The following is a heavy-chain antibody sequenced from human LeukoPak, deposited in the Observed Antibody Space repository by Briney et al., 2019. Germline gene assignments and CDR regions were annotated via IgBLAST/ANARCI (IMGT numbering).Heavy chain of an antibody. CDR2: IRSKAYGGTT. CDR3: TRGDYYDTSGYYFLFDY. CDR1: GFTFGDYG. J-gene: IGHJ4*02. V-gene: IGHV3-49*04. Sequence: GGSLRLSCTASGFTFGDYGMSWVRQAPGKGLEWVGFIRSKAYGGTTEYAASVKGRFTISRDDSKSIAYLQMNSLKTEDTAVYYCTRGDYYDTSGYYFLFDYWGQGTLVTVSS. D-gene: IGHD3-22*01.